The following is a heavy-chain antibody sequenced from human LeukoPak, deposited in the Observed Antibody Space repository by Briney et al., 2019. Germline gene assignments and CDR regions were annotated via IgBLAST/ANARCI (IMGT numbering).Heavy chain of an antibody. CDR1: GFTFSSYS. D-gene: IGHD6-19*01. CDR2: ISSSSSTI. CDR3: ARVDNNGLYSEYFDH. J-gene: IGHJ1*01. V-gene: IGHV3-48*01. Sequence: GGSLRLSCAASGFTFSSYSMNWVRQAPGKGLEWVSYISSSSSTIYYADSVKGRFTTSRDNAKNSLYLQMNSLRAEDTAVYYCARVDNNGLYSEYFDHWGQGTLVTVSS.